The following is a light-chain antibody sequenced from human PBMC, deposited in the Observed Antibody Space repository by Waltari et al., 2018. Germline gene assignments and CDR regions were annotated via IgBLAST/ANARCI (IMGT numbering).Light chain of an antibody. CDR2: FTS. Sequence: DIQMTQSPSSLSASVGDRVTITCRASQGVNNYLSWFQQKPGKAPKPLIYFTSNLETGVPSRFSGSRSGTDYTLSSSILHPEDIATYFCQQYNNSPYNFGQGTKVEIK. J-gene: IGKJ2*01. V-gene: IGKV1-33*01. CDR1: QGVNNY. CDR3: QQYNNSPYN.